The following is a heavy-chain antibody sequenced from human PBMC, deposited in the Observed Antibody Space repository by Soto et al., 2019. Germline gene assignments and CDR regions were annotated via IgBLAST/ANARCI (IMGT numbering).Heavy chain of an antibody. CDR1: GFTFGSYE. Sequence: GGSLRLSCVGSGFTFGSYEMHWVRQAPGKGLEWVTFISYDGGYSYYADSVKGRFTMSRDNSKSLMYLQMNSLRTEDTAVYYCVRQSTVSYYAVDVWGQGTTVTVS. CDR3: VRQSTVSYYAVDV. CDR2: ISYDGGYS. J-gene: IGHJ6*02. D-gene: IGHD4-17*01. V-gene: IGHV3-30*01.